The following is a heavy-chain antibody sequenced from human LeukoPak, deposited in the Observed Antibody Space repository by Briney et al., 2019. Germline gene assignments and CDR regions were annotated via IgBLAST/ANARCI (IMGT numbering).Heavy chain of an antibody. CDR2: ISGSGGST. CDR1: GFTFSSYA. J-gene: IGHJ4*02. V-gene: IGHV3-23*01. D-gene: IGHD2-21*02. CDR3: AKSPLVVVTARGYFDY. Sequence: GRSLRLSCAASGFTFSSYAMSWVRQAPGKGLEWVSAISGSGGSTYYADSVKGRFTISRDNSKNTLYLQMNSLRAEDTAVYYCAKSPLVVVTARGYFDYWGQGTLVTVSS.